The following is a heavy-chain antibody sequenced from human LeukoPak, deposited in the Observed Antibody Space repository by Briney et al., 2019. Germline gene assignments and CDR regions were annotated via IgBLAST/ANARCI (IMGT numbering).Heavy chain of an antibody. CDR1: GGSFSGYY. CDR3: ARRYSSSWFFDY. D-gene: IGHD6-13*01. Sequence: SETLSLTCAVYGGSFSGYYWSWIRQPPGKGLEWIGEINHSGSTNYNPSLKSRVTISVDTSNNQFSLKLSSVTAADTAIYYCARRYSSSWFFDYWGQGSLVTASS. J-gene: IGHJ4*01. V-gene: IGHV4-34*01. CDR2: INHSGST.